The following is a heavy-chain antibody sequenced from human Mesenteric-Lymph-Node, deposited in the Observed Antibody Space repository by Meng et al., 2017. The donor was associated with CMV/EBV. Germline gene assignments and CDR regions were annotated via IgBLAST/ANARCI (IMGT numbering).Heavy chain of an antibody. CDR2: ISSGSSYI. CDR3: ARGDLTVDTAMVY. CDR1: GFIFSSYS. J-gene: IGHJ4*02. D-gene: IGHD5-18*01. Sequence: GGSLRLSCAASGFIFSSYSMNWVRQAPGKGLEWVSSISSGSSYIYYADSVKGRFTISRDNAKNSLYLQINSLRAEDTAVYYCARGDLTVDTAMVYWGQGTLVTVSS. V-gene: IGHV3-21*01.